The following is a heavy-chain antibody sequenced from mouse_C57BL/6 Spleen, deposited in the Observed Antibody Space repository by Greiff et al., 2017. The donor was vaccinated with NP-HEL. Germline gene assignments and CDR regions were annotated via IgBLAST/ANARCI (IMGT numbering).Heavy chain of an antibody. J-gene: IGHJ4*01. V-gene: IGHV1-9*01. CDR2: ILPGSGST. CDR3: ARCGVTVVATEGAMDY. D-gene: IGHD1-1*01. CDR1: GYTFTGYW. Sequence: VQLQQSGAELMKPGASVKLSCKATGYTFTGYWIEWVKQRPGHGLEWIGEILPGSGSTNYNEKFKGKATFTADTSSNTAYMQLSSLTTEDSAIYCCARCGVTVVATEGAMDYWGQGTSVTVSS.